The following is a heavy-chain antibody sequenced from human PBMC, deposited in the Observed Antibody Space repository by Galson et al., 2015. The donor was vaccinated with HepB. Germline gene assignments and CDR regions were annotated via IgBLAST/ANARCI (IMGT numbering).Heavy chain of an antibody. CDR3: ARGQAYRDCSGVICNNWFDA. V-gene: IGHV3-7*03. J-gene: IGHJ5*02. CDR1: GFIFSSHW. Sequence: SLRLSCAASGFIFSSHWMSWVLQTPGKGLEWVANIKEDGSEEYYVDSVKGRFIISRDNAKNSLYLQMNSLRAEGTAVYYCARGQAYRDCSGVICNNWFDAWGQGILVTVSS. D-gene: IGHD2-15*01. CDR2: IKEDGSEE.